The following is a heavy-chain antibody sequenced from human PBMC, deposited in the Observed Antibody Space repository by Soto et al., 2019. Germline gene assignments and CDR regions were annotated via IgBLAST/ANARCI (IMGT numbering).Heavy chain of an antibody. CDR2: IYYSGSS. CDR3: ARSVFP. Sequence: QVQLQESGPGLVKPSQTLSLTCTVSGGSISSGGYYWSWIRQHPGKGLEWIGYIYYSGSSSYKPSLKSRFITSVDTSKNQFSMKLSSVTAADTAAYYCARSVFPWGRGTLVTVSS. V-gene: IGHV4-31*03. J-gene: IGHJ5*02. CDR1: GGSISSGGYY.